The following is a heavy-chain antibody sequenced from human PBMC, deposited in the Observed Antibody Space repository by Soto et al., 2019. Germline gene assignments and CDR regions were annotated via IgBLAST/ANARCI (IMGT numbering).Heavy chain of an antibody. CDR1: GFTFSSYT. V-gene: IGHV3-23*01. Sequence: GGSLRLSCAASGFTFSSYTMSWVRQAPGKGLEWVSAISGSGGSTYYADSVKGRFTISRDNSKNTLYVQMNSLRAEDTAVYYYAKDGGSYCSGGSCTTNWGQGTLVTVSS. CDR2: ISGSGGST. J-gene: IGHJ4*02. CDR3: AKDGGSYCSGGSCTTN. D-gene: IGHD2-15*01.